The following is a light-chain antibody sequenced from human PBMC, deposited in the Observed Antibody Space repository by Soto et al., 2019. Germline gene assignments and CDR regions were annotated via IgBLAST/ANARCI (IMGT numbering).Light chain of an antibody. J-gene: IGKJ4*01. Sequence: DIVLTQSPGTLSLSPGERATLSCRASQSVSSSYLAWYQQKPGQAPRLLIYGASIRATGIPARFSGSGSGTDFTVTISRVEPEACAVYYCLQYGSSPLTFGGGTKVEIK. CDR3: LQYGSSPLT. CDR1: QSVSSSY. CDR2: GAS. V-gene: IGKV3-20*01.